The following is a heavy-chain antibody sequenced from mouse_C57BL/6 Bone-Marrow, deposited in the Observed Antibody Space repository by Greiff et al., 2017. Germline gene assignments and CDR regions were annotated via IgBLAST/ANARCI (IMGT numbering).Heavy chain of an antibody. CDR3: AGWGLRRGNAMDY. D-gene: IGHD3-1*01. CDR1: GYTFTSYG. J-gene: IGHJ4*01. Sequence: QVQLQQSGAELARPGASVKLSCKASGYTFTSYGISWVKQRTGQGLEWIGEIYPRSGNTYYNEKFKGKATLTADTSSSTAYMELRSLTSEDSAVSYGAGWGLRRGNAMDYWGQGTSVTVSS. V-gene: IGHV1-81*01. CDR2: IYPRSGNT.